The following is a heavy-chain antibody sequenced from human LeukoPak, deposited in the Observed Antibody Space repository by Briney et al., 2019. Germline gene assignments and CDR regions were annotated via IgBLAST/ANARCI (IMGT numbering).Heavy chain of an antibody. D-gene: IGHD1-26*01. CDR2: IYYSGST. V-gene: IGHV4-59*01. CDR1: GGSFSGYY. CDR3: ASSIVGASGGAFDI. J-gene: IGHJ3*02. Sequence: SETLSLTCAVYGGSFSGYYWSWIRQPLGKGLEWIGYIYYSGSTNYNPSLKSRVTISVDTSKNQFSLKLSSVTAADTAVYYCASSIVGASGGAFDIWGQGTMVTVSS.